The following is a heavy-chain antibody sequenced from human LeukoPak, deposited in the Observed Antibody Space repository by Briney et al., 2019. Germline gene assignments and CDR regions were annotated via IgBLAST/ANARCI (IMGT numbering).Heavy chain of an antibody. CDR1: GGSISDFY. D-gene: IGHD6-19*01. V-gene: IGHV4-4*07. CDR3: AQVTVGGHFDF. Sequence: SETLSLTCTVSGGSISDFYWSWIRQPAGKGLEYIGRVSATGSTSFNTSLQSRVTMSVDTSKSQFSLKLSSVTAADTAVYYCAQVTVGGHFDFWGQGILVTVSS. CDR2: VSATGST. J-gene: IGHJ4*02.